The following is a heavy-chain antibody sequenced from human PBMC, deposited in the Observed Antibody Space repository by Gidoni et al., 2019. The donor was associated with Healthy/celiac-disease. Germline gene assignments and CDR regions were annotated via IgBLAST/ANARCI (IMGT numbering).Heavy chain of an antibody. CDR1: GFTVRSYG. CDR2: IWYDGSNK. D-gene: IGHD6-13*01. J-gene: IGHJ4*02. V-gene: IGHV3-33*01. Sequence: QVQLVESGGGVVQPGRSLSLPCAASGFTVRSYGMHWVRQAPGKGLAWVAVIWYDGSNKYYADSVKGRFTISRDNSKNTLYLQMNSRRAEDTAVYYCARAAAAGSYFDYWGQGTLVTVSS. CDR3: ARAAAAGSYFDY.